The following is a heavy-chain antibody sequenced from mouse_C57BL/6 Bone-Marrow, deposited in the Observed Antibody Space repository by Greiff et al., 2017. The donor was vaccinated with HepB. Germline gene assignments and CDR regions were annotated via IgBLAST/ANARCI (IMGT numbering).Heavy chain of an antibody. Sequence: VQLQESGAELVRPGTSVKVSCKASGYAFTNYLIEWVKQRPGQGLEWIGVINPGSGGTNYNEKFKGKATLTADKSSSTAYMQLSSLTSEDSAVYFCARSRLLTDYWGQGTTLTVSS. CDR1: GYAFTNYL. D-gene: IGHD1-1*01. J-gene: IGHJ2*01. CDR2: INPGSGGT. CDR3: ARSRLLTDY. V-gene: IGHV1-54*01.